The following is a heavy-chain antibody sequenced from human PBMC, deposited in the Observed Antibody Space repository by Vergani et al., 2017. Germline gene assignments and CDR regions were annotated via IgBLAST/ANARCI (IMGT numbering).Heavy chain of an antibody. Sequence: QVQLQESGPGLVTPSQTLSLTCSVSGGSFSSDNVYWTWIRQPAGKGLEWIGRIYTSGSTEYNPSLKSRVTISIDTSKNQFSLNLSSVTAADTAVYYCARAQYYNWFDHWGQGRMVTVSS. CDR2: IYTSGST. J-gene: IGHJ5*02. V-gene: IGHV4-61*02. D-gene: IGHD3-10*01. CDR3: ARAQYYNWFDH. CDR1: GGSFSSDNVY.